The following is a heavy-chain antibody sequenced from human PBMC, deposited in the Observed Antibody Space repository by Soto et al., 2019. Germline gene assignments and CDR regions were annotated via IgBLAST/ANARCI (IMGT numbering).Heavy chain of an antibody. D-gene: IGHD3-10*01. CDR2: IYNDGTT. Sequence: PGGSLRLSCVASGLPVAGSYMAWVRQAPGKGLEWASVIYNDGTTYYSQSVEGRFTISRDTSKSTLYLQMDRLRDEDTAVYYCVRPLPSGQTHARDVWGQGTTVTVSS. CDR1: GLPVAGSY. V-gene: IGHV3-53*01. CDR3: VRPLPSGQTHARDV. J-gene: IGHJ6*02.